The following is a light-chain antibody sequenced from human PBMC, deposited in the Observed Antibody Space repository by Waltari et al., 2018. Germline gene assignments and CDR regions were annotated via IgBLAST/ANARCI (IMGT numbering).Light chain of an antibody. J-gene: IGLJ1*01. CDR3: GADHGSGSSFVYV. CDR1: SGYSNDK. CDR2: VGAGGIVG. V-gene: IGLV9-49*01. Sequence: QPVLTQSPSASASLGASVTPTCTLTSGYSNDKVDWYPPRPGKGPRFVMRVGAGGIVGSKGDGIPDRFSVLGSGLNRYLTIKNIQEEDESDYHCGADHGSGSSFVYVFGTGTKVTVL.